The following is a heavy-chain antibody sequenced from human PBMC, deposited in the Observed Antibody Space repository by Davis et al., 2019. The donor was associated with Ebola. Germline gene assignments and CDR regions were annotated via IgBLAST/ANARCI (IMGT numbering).Heavy chain of an antibody. Sequence: AASVKVSCKVSGYTLTELSMHWVRQAPGKGLEWMGGFDPEDGETIYAQKFQGRVTMTEDTSTDTAYMELSSLRSEDTAVYYCARGAVEKDCSGGSCYTLDYWGQGTLVSVSS. J-gene: IGHJ4*02. CDR3: ARGAVEKDCSGGSCYTLDY. V-gene: IGHV1-24*01. CDR1: GYTLTELS. CDR2: FDPEDGET. D-gene: IGHD2-15*01.